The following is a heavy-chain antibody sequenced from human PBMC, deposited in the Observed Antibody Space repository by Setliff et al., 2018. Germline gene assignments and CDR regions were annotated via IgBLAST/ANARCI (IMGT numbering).Heavy chain of an antibody. V-gene: IGHV4-59*08. D-gene: IGHD3-22*01. CDR3: ARWRVRDSGYYPRLSYMDV. CDR1: GSSFSSYS. Sequence: PSETLSLTCTVSGSSFSSYSWSWIRHPPGRGLEWIGYKYYSGRTNANPSLRSRVTISVDTSRNQFSLKLSSVTAADTAVYYCARWRVRDSGYYPRLSYMDVWGKGTTVTV. J-gene: IGHJ6*03. CDR2: KYYSGRT.